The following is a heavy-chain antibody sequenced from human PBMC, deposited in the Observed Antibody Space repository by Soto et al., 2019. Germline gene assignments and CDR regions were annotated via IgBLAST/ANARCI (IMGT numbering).Heavy chain of an antibody. Sequence: WGSLRLSCAASGFTFTTYAISCCRHSAVKGLEWVSAISGSGDGTFYADSVKGRFTISRDNSKNTLYLQMNGLRTEDTAVYYCAHPRGYGVFDAYDFWGQGTMVTVSS. V-gene: IGHV3-23*01. CDR2: ISGSGDGT. CDR1: GFTFTTYA. J-gene: IGHJ3*01. CDR3: AHPRGYGVFDAYDF. D-gene: IGHD4-17*01.